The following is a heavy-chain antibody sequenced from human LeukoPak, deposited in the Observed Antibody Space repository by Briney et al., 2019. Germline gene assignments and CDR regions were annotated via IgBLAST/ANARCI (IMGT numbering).Heavy chain of an antibody. D-gene: IGHD3-22*01. CDR3: ARVSSGYYGYYFDY. V-gene: IGHV3-48*03. CDR1: GFTFSSYE. J-gene: IGHJ4*02. Sequence: GGSLRLSCAASGFTFSSYEMSWVRQAPGKGLEWVSYISSSGSTIYYADSVKGRFTISRDNAKNSLYLQMNSLRAEDTAVYYCARVSSGYYGYYFDYWGQGTLVTVSS. CDR2: ISSSGSTI.